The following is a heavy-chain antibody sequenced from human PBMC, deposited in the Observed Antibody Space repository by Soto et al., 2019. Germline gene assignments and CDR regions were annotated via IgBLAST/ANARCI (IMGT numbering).Heavy chain of an antibody. J-gene: IGHJ6*02. CDR2: ISGGGGST. Sequence: PGGSLRLSCAASGFTFSSYAMSWVRQAPGKGLEWVSAISGGGGSTYYADSVKGRFTISRDNSKNTLYLQMNSLRAEDTAVYKCAKDLRTTISDYGMDVWGQGTTVTVSS. CDR1: GFTFSSYA. CDR3: AKDLRTTISDYGMDV. V-gene: IGHV3-23*01.